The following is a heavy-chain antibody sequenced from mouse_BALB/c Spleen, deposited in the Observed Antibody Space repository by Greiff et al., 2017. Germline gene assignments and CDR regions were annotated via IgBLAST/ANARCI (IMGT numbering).Heavy chain of an antibody. CDR1: GFTFSSYA. CDR3: ARDQGGSSSFDY. Sequence: DVQLVESGGGLVKPGGSLKLSCAASGFTFSSYAMSWVRQSPEKRLEWVAEISSGGSYTYYPDTVTGRFTISRDNAKNTLYLEMSSLRSEDTAMYYCARDQGGSSSFDYWGQGTTLTVSS. V-gene: IGHV5-9-4*01. J-gene: IGHJ2*01. CDR2: ISSGGSYT. D-gene: IGHD1-1*01.